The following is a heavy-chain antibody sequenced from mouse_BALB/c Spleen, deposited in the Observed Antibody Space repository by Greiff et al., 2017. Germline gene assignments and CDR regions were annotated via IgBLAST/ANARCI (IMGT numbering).Heavy chain of an antibody. CDR1: GFTFTDYY. CDR2: IRNKANGYTT. Sequence: EVKLVESGGGLVQPGGSLRLSCATSGFTFTDYYMSWVRQPPGKALEWLGFIRNKANGYTTEYSASVKGRFTISRDNSQSILYLQMNTLRAEDSATYYCARDGYSDYFDYWGQGTTLTVSS. D-gene: IGHD2-3*01. CDR3: ARDGYSDYFDY. V-gene: IGHV7-3*02. J-gene: IGHJ2*01.